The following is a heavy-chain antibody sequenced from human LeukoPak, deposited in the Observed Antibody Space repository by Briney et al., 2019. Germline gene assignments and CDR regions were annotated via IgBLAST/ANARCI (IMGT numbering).Heavy chain of an antibody. CDR3: AKGRYYDIFVPDY. CDR1: GFTFTDYY. CDR2: ISSSGSTI. J-gene: IGHJ4*02. D-gene: IGHD3-9*01. Sequence: PGGSLRLSCAASGFTFTDYYMIWIRQAPGKGLEWISYISSSGSTIYYVDSVKGRFTISRDNAKNSLYLQMNSLRADDTAVYYCAKGRYYDIFVPDYWGQGTLVTVSS. V-gene: IGHV3-11*01.